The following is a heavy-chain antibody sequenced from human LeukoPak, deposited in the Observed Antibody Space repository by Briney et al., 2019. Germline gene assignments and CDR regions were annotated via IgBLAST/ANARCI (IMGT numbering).Heavy chain of an antibody. CDR3: VKEVFTGAFDI. CDR2: ISRNGGST. V-gene: IGHV3-64D*06. D-gene: IGHD1-14*01. J-gene: IGHJ3*02. Sequence: GGSLRLSCSASGFTFSSYAMHWVRQAPGKGLEYFSAISRNGGSTYYADSVKGRFTISRDNSKNTLYLQMSSLRAEDTAVYYCVKEVFTGAFDIWGQGTMVTVSS. CDR1: GFTFSSYA.